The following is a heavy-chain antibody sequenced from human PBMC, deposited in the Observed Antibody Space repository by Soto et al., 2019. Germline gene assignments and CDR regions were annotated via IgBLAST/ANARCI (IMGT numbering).Heavy chain of an antibody. J-gene: IGHJ3*02. CDR3: ATPFSQSAFDI. CDR1: GFTFSSYG. CDR2: ISYDGSNK. V-gene: IGHV3-30*03. Sequence: QVQLVESGGGVVQPGRSLRLSCAASGFTFSSYGMHWVRQAPGKGLEWVAVISYDGSNKYYADSVKGRFTISRDNSKNTLSLQMNSLRAEDTAVYYCATPFSQSAFDIWGQGTMVTVSS.